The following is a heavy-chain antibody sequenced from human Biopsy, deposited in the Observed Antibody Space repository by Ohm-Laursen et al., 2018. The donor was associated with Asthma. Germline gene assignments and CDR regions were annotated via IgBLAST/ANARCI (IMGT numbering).Heavy chain of an antibody. CDR3: ARDLRSDNWNPWGMDV. Sequence: SLRLSCSATGFTFSDYDMHWVRQAPGKGLEWVAVISYDGTNKDYADSVKGRFTFSRDNSQNTLSLEMNSLRVENTAVYYCARDLRSDNWNPWGMDVWGLGTTVTVAS. CDR2: ISYDGTNK. V-gene: IGHV3-30-3*01. CDR1: GFTFSDYD. J-gene: IGHJ6*02. D-gene: IGHD1-20*01.